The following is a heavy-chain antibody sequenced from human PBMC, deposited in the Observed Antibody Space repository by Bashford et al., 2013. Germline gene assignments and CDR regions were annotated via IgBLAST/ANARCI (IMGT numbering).Heavy chain of an antibody. J-gene: IGHJ3*01. CDR1: GYTFTADY. D-gene: IGHD2/OR15-2a*01. CDR3: ARFLEAPFDL. Sequence: VASVKVSCKTSGYTFTADYINWVRQAPGQGLEWMGWINPNGDATNYAENFQGRVTMTWDTSSSTAFMELRRLRSADTATYYCARFLEAPFDLWGQGTKVTVSS. V-gene: IGHV1-2*02. CDR2: INPNGDAT.